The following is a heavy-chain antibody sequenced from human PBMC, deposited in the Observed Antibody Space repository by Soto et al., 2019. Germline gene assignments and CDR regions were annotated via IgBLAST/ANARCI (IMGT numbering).Heavy chain of an antibody. Sequence: DVQVVESGGGLIQPGGSLRLSCAASGFIVNGKKHLTWVRKAPGKGLEWLSAVYSADSTLYADSVKGRFTVSLDSVKNAVYFKMNSFKSEDRRVYCCAAWRLRDHAFNVCGTGTIVT. CDR1: GFIVNGKKH. J-gene: IGHJ3*01. CDR2: VYSADST. V-gene: IGHV3-66*02. CDR3: AAWRLRDHAFNV.